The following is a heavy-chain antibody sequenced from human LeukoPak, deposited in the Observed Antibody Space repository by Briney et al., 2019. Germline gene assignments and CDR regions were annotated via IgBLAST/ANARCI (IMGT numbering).Heavy chain of an antibody. CDR3: AKLKSLSYDYGDY. D-gene: IGHD3-16*01. CDR2: IHHDGSNK. Sequence: PGGSLRLSCAASGFTFSSYGMSWVRQAPGKGLDWVAFIHHDGSNKYYADSVRGRFTISRDNSKNTLYLQMNSLRAEDTAVYYCAKLKSLSYDYGDYWGQGTLVTVSS. J-gene: IGHJ4*02. V-gene: IGHV3-30*02. CDR1: GFTFSSYG.